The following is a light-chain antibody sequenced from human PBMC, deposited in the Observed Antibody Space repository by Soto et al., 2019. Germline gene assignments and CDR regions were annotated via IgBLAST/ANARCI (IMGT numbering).Light chain of an antibody. CDR1: QSISSN. J-gene: IGKJ1*01. Sequence: EIVLTHSPATLSVSPGERATLSCTASQSISSNLAWYQLKPGQAPRLLIYGASTRATGIPARFSGSGSGTDFTLTISSLQSEDFAVYYCQQYNNWPPWWTFGQGTKVDIK. CDR3: QQYNNWPPWWT. CDR2: GAS. V-gene: IGKV3D-15*01.